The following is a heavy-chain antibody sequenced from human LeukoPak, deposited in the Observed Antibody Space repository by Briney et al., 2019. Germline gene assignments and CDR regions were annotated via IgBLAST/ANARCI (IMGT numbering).Heavy chain of an antibody. D-gene: IGHD5-24*01. CDR1: GVSISSSSYD. J-gene: IGHJ2*01. Sequence: SETLSLTCSVSGVSISSSSYDWGWIRQPPGKGLEWVGCIYYIGSTYYNPSLKSRVTISVDTSKTQFSLKLSSVTAADTAVYYCARDRRRWLQLKPYWYFDLWGRGTLVTVSS. CDR3: ARDRRRWLQLKPYWYFDL. CDR2: IYYIGST. V-gene: IGHV4-39*07.